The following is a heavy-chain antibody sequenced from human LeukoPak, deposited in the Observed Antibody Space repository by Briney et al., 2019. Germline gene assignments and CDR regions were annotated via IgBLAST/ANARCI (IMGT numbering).Heavy chain of an antibody. CDR3: ARALRRWLQSNWFDP. J-gene: IGHJ5*02. V-gene: IGHV3-74*01. CDR2: INSDGSST. D-gene: IGHD5-24*01. CDR1: GFTFSSYW. Sequence: GGSLRLSCAASGFTFSSYWMHRVRHAPGKGLVWVSRINSDGSSTSYADSVKGRFTISRDNAKNTLYLQMNSLRAEDTAVYYCARALRRWLQSNWFDPWGQGTLVTVSS.